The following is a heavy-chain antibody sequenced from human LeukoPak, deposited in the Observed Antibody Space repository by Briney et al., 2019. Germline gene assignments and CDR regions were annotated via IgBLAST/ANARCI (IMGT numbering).Heavy chain of an antibody. J-gene: IGHJ4*02. V-gene: IGHV3-74*01. CDR2: INGDGSST. D-gene: IGHD6-6*01. Sequence: GGSLKFSCAASGFTFSSYWMHWVRQAPGKGLVWVSRINGDGSSTSYADSVKGRFTISRDNAKNTLYLQMNSLRAEDTAVYYCARAGNSTSRRYFDYWGQGTLVTVSS. CDR3: ARAGNSTSRRYFDY. CDR1: GFTFSSYW.